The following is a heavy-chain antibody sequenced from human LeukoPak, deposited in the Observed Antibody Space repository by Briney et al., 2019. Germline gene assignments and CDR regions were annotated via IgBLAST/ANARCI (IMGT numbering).Heavy chain of an antibody. CDR2: INPSGRT. D-gene: IGHD5-12*01. CDR1: SGSLSDKY. V-gene: IGHV4-34*01. J-gene: IGHJ4*02. Sequence: KPSETLSLTSGVYSGSLSDKYWSWIRQPPGKGLEWIGEINPSGRTNYNPSLKSRVTMSIDTSKNQFSLKLSSVTAADTAVYYCAGLSGYHFDYWGQGALVTVSS. CDR3: AGLSGYHFDY.